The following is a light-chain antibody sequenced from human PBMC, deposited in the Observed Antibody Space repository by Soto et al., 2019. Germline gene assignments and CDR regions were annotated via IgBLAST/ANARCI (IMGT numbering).Light chain of an antibody. CDR2: SAS. Sequence: EIVLTQSPGTLSLSPGERATLSCRASQSVSSTYLAWYQQKPGQAPRLLIYSASSRATGIPDKFSGSGSGTDFTLTVSRLEPDDVAVFYCQQCGSLPPTFGQGTHLAIK. CDR3: QQCGSLPPT. CDR1: QSVSSTY. J-gene: IGKJ2*01. V-gene: IGKV3-20*01.